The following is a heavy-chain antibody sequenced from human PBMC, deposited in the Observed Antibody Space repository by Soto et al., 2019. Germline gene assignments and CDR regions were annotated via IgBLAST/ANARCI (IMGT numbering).Heavy chain of an antibody. CDR1: GFAFSGYA. J-gene: IGHJ6*02. Sequence: GGSLRLSCAASGFAFSGYAMHWVRQAPGKGLEWVSVISYDGNNEYYADSVKGRFTISRDKSKNTLYLQMDSLRAEDTAVYYCARDIVVVTAIPAYYFYGMDVWGQGTTVTVSS. CDR2: ISYDGNNE. V-gene: IGHV3-30-3*01. D-gene: IGHD2-21*02. CDR3: ARDIVVVTAIPAYYFYGMDV.